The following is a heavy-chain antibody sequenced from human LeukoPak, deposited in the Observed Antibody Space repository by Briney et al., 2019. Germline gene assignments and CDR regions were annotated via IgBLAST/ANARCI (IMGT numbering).Heavy chain of an antibody. D-gene: IGHD4-17*01. Sequence: PSETLSLTCTVSGGSISSYYWSWIRQPPGKGLEWIGEINHSGSTNYNPSLKSRVTISVDTSKNQFSLKLSSVTAADTAVYYCAGGPHDYGDYSLGYWGQGTLVTVSS. CDR2: INHSGST. J-gene: IGHJ4*02. V-gene: IGHV4-34*01. CDR3: AGGPHDYGDYSLGY. CDR1: GGSISSYY.